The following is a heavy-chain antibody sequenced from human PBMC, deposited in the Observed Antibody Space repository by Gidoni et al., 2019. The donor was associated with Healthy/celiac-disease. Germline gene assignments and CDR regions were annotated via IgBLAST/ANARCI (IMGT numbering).Heavy chain of an antibody. CDR1: GFTCDDYG. CDR3: ARSNDYSNREAFDI. J-gene: IGHJ3*02. D-gene: IGHD4-4*01. V-gene: IGHV3-20*01. CDR2: INWNGGST. Sequence: EVQLVESGGGVVRPGGSLRPSCAASGFTCDDYGMSWVRQAPGKGLEWVSGINWNGGSTGYADSVKGRFTISRDNAKNSLYLQMNSLRAEDTALYHCARSNDYSNREAFDIWGQGTMVTVSS.